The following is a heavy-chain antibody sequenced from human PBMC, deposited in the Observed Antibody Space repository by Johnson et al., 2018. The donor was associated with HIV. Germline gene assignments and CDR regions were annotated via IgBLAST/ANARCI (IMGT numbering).Heavy chain of an antibody. J-gene: IGHJ3*02. V-gene: IGHV3-33*01. CDR1: GFTFSSYG. CDR2: IRYDGSST. D-gene: IGHD4/OR15-4a*01. Sequence: QVQLVESGGGVVQPGRSLRLSCAASGFTFSSYGIHWVRQAPGKGLEWVAFIRYDGSSTYYADSVKGRFTISRDNVKNTLYLQMNSLRAEDTAVYYCARVGANFDAFDIWGQGTMVTVSS. CDR3: ARVGANFDAFDI.